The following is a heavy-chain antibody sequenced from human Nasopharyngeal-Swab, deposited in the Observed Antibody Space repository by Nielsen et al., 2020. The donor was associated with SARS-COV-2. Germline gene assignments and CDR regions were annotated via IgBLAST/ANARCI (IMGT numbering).Heavy chain of an antibody. D-gene: IGHD5-18*01. CDR1: GGTFSSYA. Sequence: SVKVSCKASGGTFSSYAISWVRQAPGQGLEWMGRIIPILGIANYAQKFQGRVTITADKSTSTAYMELSSLRSEDTAVYYCAREAWGSAIDMNWFDPWGQGTLVTVSS. CDR2: IIPILGIA. V-gene: IGHV1-69*04. CDR3: AREAWGSAIDMNWFDP. J-gene: IGHJ5*02.